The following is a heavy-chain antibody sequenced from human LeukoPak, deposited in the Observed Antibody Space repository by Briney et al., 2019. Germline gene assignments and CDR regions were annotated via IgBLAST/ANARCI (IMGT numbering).Heavy chain of an antibody. J-gene: IGHJ4*02. CDR3: ARVDPGSYLMFYYVDF. CDR1: GFTFSNHN. V-gene: IGHV3-21*01. Sequence: GGSLRLSCAASGFTFSNHNMNWVRQAPGKGLEWVSSISTSSSYIYYADSVKGRFTISRDNAKNSLYLQMNSLRAEDTAAYYCARVDPGSYLMFYYVDFWGQGTLVTVSS. CDR2: ISTSSSYI. D-gene: IGHD3-10*01.